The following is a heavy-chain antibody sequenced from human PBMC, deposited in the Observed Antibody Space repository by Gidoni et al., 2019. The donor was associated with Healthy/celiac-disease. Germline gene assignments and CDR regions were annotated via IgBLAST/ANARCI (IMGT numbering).Heavy chain of an antibody. CDR3: ARRLGGGSYYKAYYYYYGMDV. D-gene: IGHD1-26*01. Sequence: EVQLVESGGGLIQPGGSLRLSCAASGFTVSRNYMCGVRQAPGKGLEWVSVIYSGGSTYYADSVKGRFTISRDNSKNTLYLQMNSLRAEDTAVYYCARRLGGGSYYKAYYYYYGMDVWGQGTTVTVSS. CDR2: IYSGGST. CDR1: GFTVSRNY. V-gene: IGHV3-53*01. J-gene: IGHJ6*02.